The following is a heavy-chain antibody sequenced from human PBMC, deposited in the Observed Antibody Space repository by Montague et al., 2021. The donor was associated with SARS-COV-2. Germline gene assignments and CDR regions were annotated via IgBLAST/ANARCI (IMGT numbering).Heavy chain of an antibody. J-gene: IGHJ4*02. V-gene: IGHV6-1*01. CDR2: TYYRSKWYN. D-gene: IGHD6-13*01. CDR1: GDSVSSNIAT. Sequence: CAISGDSVSSNIATWNWIRQSPSRGLEWLGRTYYRSKWYNDYAESVKSRITIDPDTSKHQFSLHLNSATPEDTAVYYCARIPAGSKYYFDFWGQGTLVTVSS. CDR3: ARIPAGSKYYFDF.